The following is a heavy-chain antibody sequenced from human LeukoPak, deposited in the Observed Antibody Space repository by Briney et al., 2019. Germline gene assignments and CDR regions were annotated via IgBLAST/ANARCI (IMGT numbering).Heavy chain of an antibody. CDR3: AKDSGYDDEFDY. D-gene: IGHD5-12*01. V-gene: IGHV3-21*04. CDR1: GFTFSSYS. Sequence: GGSLRLSCAASGFTFSSYSMNWVRQAPGKGLEWVSSIISSSSTFIYYADSVKGRFTISRDNAKNSLYLQMYSLRAEDTAVYYCAKDSGYDDEFDYWGQGTLVTVSS. J-gene: IGHJ4*02. CDR2: IISSSSTFI.